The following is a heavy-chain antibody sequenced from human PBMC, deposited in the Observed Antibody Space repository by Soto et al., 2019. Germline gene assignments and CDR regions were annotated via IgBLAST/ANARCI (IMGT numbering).Heavy chain of an antibody. CDR1: GGTFSSYA. CDR2: IIPIFGTA. Sequence: ASVKVSCKASGGTFSSYAISWVRQAPGQGLEWMGGIIPIFGTANYAQKFQGRVTITADESASTAYMELSSLRSEDTAVYYCARVDTAISALDYWGQGTLVTVSS. CDR3: ARVDTAISALDY. V-gene: IGHV1-69*13. J-gene: IGHJ4*02. D-gene: IGHD5-18*01.